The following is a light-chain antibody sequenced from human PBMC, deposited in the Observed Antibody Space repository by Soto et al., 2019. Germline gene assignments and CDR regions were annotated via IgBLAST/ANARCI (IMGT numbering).Light chain of an antibody. Sequence: DIQMTQSPSTLSASVGDRVTITCRASQSISNRLAWYQQKPGKAPKLLIYETSSLESGVPSRFGGSGSGTEFTLTISSLQPDDFAIYYCQQYNSYSWTFGQGTKVDI. J-gene: IGKJ1*01. CDR2: ETS. V-gene: IGKV1-5*03. CDR3: QQYNSYSWT. CDR1: QSISNR.